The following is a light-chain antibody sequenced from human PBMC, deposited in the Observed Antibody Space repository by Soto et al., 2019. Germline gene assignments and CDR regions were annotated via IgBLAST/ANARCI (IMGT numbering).Light chain of an antibody. J-gene: IGLJ1*01. CDR3: SSYTSSSTPV. CDR1: SSDVGGYNY. CDR2: DVS. Sequence: QSALTQPAYVSGSPGQSITISCTGTSSDVGGYNYVSWYQQHPGKAPKLMIYDVSNRPSGVSNRFSGSKSGNTASLTISGLQAEDEADYYCSSYTSSSTPVFGTGTKVTV. V-gene: IGLV2-14*01.